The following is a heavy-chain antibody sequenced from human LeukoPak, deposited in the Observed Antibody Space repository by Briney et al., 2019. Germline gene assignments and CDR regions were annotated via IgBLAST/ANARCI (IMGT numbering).Heavy chain of an antibody. J-gene: IGHJ4*02. V-gene: IGHV3-30*02. CDR3: AKDLTLLLWFGELSPDY. D-gene: IGHD3-10*01. CDR2: IRYDGSNK. CDR1: GFTFSSYG. Sequence: GGSLRLSCAASGFTFSSYGMHWVRQAPGKGLEWVAFIRYDGSNKYYADSVKGRFTISRDNSKNTLYLQMNSLRAEDTAVYYCAKDLTLLLWFGELSPDYWGQGTLVTVSS.